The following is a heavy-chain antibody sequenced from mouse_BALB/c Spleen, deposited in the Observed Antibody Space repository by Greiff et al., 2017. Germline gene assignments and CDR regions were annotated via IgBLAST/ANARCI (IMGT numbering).Heavy chain of an antibody. J-gene: IGHJ4*01. CDR1: GFTFSSFG. D-gene: IGHD2-14*01. CDR2: ISSGSSTI. CDR3: AARYDYYAMDY. Sequence: EVQVVESGGGLVQPGGSRKLSCAASGFTFSSFGMHWVRQAPEKGLEWVAYISSGSSTIYYADTVKGRFTISRDNPKNTLFLQMTSLRSEDTAMYYCAARYDYYAMDYWGQGTSVTVSS. V-gene: IGHV5-17*02.